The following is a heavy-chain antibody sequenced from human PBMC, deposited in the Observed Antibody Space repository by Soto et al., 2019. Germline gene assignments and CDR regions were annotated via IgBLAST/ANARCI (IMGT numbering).Heavy chain of an antibody. CDR3: ARGGYCSSTSCPYYYYYYGMDV. Sequence: GSLRLSCAASGFTFSSYSMNWVRQAPGKGLEWVSSISSSSSYIYYADSVKGRFTISRDNAKNSLYLQMNSLRAEDTAVYYCARGGYCSSTSCPYYYYYYGMDVWGQGTTVTVSS. J-gene: IGHJ6*02. V-gene: IGHV3-21*01. CDR1: GFTFSSYS. D-gene: IGHD2-2*01. CDR2: ISSSSSYI.